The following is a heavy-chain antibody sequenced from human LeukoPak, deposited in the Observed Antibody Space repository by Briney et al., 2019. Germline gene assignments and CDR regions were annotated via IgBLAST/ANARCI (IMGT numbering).Heavy chain of an antibody. V-gene: IGHV1-8*01. Sequence: ASVKVPCKASGYTFTTYDINWVRQATGQGLEWMGWMNPNSGNTGCAQKFQGRVTMTRNTSISTAYMELSSLRSEDTAVYYCARGPNKSDGGNSGSAWFDPWGQGTLVTVSS. CDR1: GYTFTTYD. J-gene: IGHJ5*02. CDR2: MNPNSGNT. CDR3: ARGPNKSDGGNSGSAWFDP. D-gene: IGHD4-23*01.